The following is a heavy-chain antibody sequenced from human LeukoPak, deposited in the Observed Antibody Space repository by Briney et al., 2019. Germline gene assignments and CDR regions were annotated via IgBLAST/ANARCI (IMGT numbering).Heavy chain of an antibody. J-gene: IGHJ4*02. D-gene: IGHD1-26*01. CDR3: AKLWRGSHPRYFDH. Sequence: GGSLRLSCAASGLTFSSYVMGWVRQAPGKGLEWVSTITDSGGTTFYADSVKGRFTISRDNSKNTLYLQMNTLRAEDMAVYYCAKLWRGSHPRYFDHWGQGTLVTVSS. V-gene: IGHV3-23*01. CDR1: GLTFSSYV. CDR2: ITDSGGTT.